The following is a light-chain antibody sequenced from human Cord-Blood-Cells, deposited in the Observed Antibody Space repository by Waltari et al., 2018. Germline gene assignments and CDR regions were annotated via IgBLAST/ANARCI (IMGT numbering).Light chain of an antibody. CDR2: AAS. CDR3: QQYYSYPFT. Sequence: AIRMTQSPSSLSASTGERVTITCRASQGIRRYLAWYQQKPGKAPKHLIYAASTLQSGVPSSCSGIGSGTDFTLTISCLQSEDSATYYCQQYYSYPFTFGPGTKVDIK. V-gene: IGKV1-8*01. J-gene: IGKJ3*01. CDR1: QGIRRY.